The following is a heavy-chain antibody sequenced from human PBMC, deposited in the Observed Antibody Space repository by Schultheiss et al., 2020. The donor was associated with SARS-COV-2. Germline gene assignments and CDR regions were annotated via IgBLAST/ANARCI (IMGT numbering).Heavy chain of an antibody. CDR2: ISGSGGST. V-gene: IGHV3-23*01. J-gene: IGHJ5*02. CDR1: GFTFSNAW. D-gene: IGHD6-19*01. Sequence: GESLKISCAASGFTFSNAWMNWVRQAPGKGLEWVSAISGSGGSTYYADSVKGRFTISRDNSKNTLYLQMNSLRAEDTAVYYCARGSPQQEQWLGDQYNWFEPWGQGTLVTVAS. CDR3: ARGSPQQEQWLGDQYNWFEP.